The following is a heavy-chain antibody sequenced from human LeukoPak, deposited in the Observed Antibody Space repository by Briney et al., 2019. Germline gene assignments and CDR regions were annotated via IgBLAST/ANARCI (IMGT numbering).Heavy chain of an antibody. CDR2: IKQDGSEK. CDR3: AKDAKWRYINMYRSWFDP. J-gene: IGHJ5*02. V-gene: IGHV3-7*01. Sequence: GGSLRLSCAASGFTFSSYWMSWVRQAPGKGLEWVANIKQDGSEKYYVDSVKGRFTISRDNAKNSLYLQMNSLRAEDTAVYYCAKDAKWRYINMYRSWFDPWGQGTLVTVAS. CDR1: GFTFSSYW. D-gene: IGHD3-16*02.